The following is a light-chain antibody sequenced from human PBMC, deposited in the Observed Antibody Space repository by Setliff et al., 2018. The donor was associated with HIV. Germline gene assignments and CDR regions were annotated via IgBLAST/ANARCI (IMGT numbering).Light chain of an antibody. CDR1: SNDVGDYNY. CDR2: GVS. J-gene: IGLJ1*01. V-gene: IGLV2-14*01. CDR3: LSYTVNSTPLYV. Sequence: QSVLTQPASVSGSPGQSIIISCTGTSNDVGDYNYVSWYQQHPGKAPKLMIYGVSIRPSGVSNRFSGSKSGNTASLTISGLQAEDEADYYCLSYTVNSTPLYVLGTGTKVTVL.